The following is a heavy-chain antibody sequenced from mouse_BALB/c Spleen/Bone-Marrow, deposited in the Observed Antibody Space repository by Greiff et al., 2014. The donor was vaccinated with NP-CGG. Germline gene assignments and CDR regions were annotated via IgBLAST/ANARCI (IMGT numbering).Heavy chain of an antibody. CDR1: GYSFTGYN. CDR3: ARSLLRRDALDY. Sequence: EVQLQQSGPELEKPGASVRISCKASGYSFTGYNINWVRQSNEKSLEWIGYIDPYSGGTSYYQRFKDRATLTVDKSSSTAYMQLKSLTSEDSAVYYCARSLLRRDALDYWGQATSVTVSS. V-gene: IGHV1-42*01. CDR2: IDPYSGGT. J-gene: IGHJ4*01. D-gene: IGHD2-12*01.